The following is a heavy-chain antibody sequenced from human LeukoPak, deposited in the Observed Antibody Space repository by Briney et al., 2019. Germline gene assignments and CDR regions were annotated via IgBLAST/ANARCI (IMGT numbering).Heavy chain of an antibody. CDR3: AKSIAGYSAYEDY. Sequence: GGSLKLSCVASGFTFNKFGMHWVRQAPGKGLEWVAVISFDAFNKVYADSVGGRFTVSRDNSKNTLYLQMNNLRAEDTALYYCAKSIAGYSAYEDYWGQGSLVAVSP. CDR1: GFTFNKFG. D-gene: IGHD5-12*01. CDR2: ISFDAFNK. V-gene: IGHV3-30*18. J-gene: IGHJ4*02.